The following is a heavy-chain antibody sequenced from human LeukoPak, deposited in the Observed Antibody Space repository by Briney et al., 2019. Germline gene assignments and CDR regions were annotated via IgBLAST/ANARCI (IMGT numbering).Heavy chain of an antibody. Sequence: GGSLRLSCAASGFTFSSYAMHWVRQAPGKGLEWVAVISYDGSNKYYADSVKGRFTISRDNPKNTLYLQMNSLRAEDTAVYYCARENILTGYYASYYFDYWGQGALVTVTS. D-gene: IGHD3-9*01. CDR2: ISYDGSNK. V-gene: IGHV3-30*04. CDR1: GFTFSSYA. CDR3: ARENILTGYYASYYFDY. J-gene: IGHJ4*02.